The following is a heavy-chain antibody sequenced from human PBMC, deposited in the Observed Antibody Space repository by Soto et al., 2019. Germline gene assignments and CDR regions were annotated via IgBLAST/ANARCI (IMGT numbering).Heavy chain of an antibody. J-gene: IGHJ4*02. D-gene: IGHD1-26*01. CDR1: GGTFSSYV. CDR2: VIPILGQT. CDR3: ARVGGVGAPPGTDF. V-gene: IGHV1-69*01. Sequence: QLVQSGAEVKKTGSSVKLSCKASGGTFSSYVISWLRQAPGQGLEWMGGVIPILGQTYYAPNLQGRVTITADVSTRTAYMELNRLTSADTAVYFCARVGGVGAPPGTDFWGQGTLVTVSS.